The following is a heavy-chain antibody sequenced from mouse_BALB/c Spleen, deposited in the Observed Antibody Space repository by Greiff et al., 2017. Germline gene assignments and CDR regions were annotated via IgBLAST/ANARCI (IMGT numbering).Heavy chain of an antibody. CDR1: GYTFSSYW. CDR2: ILPGSGST. J-gene: IGHJ3*01. D-gene: IGHD2-2*01. CDR3: ARSGGYDGAWFAY. Sequence: QVQLQQSGAELMKPGASVKISCKATGYTFSSYWIEWVKQRPGHGLEWIGEILPGSGSTNYNEKFKGKATFTADTSSNTAYMQLSSLTSEDSAVYYCARSGGYDGAWFAYWGQGTLVTVSA. V-gene: IGHV1-9*01.